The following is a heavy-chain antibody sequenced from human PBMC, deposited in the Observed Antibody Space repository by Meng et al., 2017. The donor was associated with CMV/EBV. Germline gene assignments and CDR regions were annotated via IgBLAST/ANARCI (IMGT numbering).Heavy chain of an antibody. V-gene: IGHV3-7*01. J-gene: IGHJ5*02. D-gene: IGHD3-10*01. Sequence: GESLKISCAASGFNFSAYWMIWVRQAPGKGLEWVANIKQHGSEKYYVDSVKGRFTISRDNAKNSLYLQMNSLRAEDTAVYYCARGESGDLLWFGSSYPAGFDPWGQGTLVTVSS. CDR2: IKQHGSEK. CDR1: GFNFSAYW. CDR3: ARGESGDLLWFGSSYPAGFDP.